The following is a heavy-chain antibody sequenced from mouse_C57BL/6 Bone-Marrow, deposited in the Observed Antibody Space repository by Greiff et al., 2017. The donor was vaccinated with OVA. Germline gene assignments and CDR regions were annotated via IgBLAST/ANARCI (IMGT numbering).Heavy chain of an antibody. Sequence: VQLQESGAELVRPGTSVKVSCKASGYAFTNYLIEWVKQRPGQGLEWIGVINPGSGGTNYNEKFKGKATLTADKSSSTAYMQLSSLTSEDSAVYFCARRGLGFAYWGQGTLVTVSA. CDR2: INPGSGGT. CDR1: GYAFTNYL. V-gene: IGHV1-54*01. CDR3: ARRGLGFAY. J-gene: IGHJ3*01.